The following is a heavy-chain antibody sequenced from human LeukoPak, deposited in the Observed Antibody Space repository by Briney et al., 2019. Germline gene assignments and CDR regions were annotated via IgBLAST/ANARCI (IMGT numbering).Heavy chain of an antibody. CDR2: IWYDGSNK. D-gene: IGHD3-22*01. CDR1: GFTFSSYG. V-gene: IGHV3-33*01. J-gene: IGHJ4*02. CDR3: ARGSVYDSSGYYYKPLYYFDY. Sequence: PGGSVRLSCAASGFTFSSYGMHWVRQAPGKGLEWVAVIWYDGSNKYYADSVKGRFTISRDNSKNTLYLQMNSLRAEDTAVYYCARGSVYDSSGYYYKPLYYFDYWGQGTLVTVSS.